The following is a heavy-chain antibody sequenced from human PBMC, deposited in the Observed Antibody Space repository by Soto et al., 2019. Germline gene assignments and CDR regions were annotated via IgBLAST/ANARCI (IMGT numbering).Heavy chain of an antibody. J-gene: IGHJ6*02. V-gene: IGHV3-48*02. D-gene: IGHD1-1*01. CDR3: ARGAGIWDNEKGMDV. CDR1: GFTFSSYS. CDR2: ISSSSSTI. Sequence: PGGSLRLSCAASGFTFSSYSMNWVRQAPGKGLEWVSYISSSSSTIYYADSVKGRFTISRDNAKNSLYLQMNSLRDEDTAVYYCARGAGIWDNEKGMDVWGQGTTVTVSS.